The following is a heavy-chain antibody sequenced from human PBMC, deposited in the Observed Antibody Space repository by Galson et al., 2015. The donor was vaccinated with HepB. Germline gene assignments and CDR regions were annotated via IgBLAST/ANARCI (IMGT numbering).Heavy chain of an antibody. J-gene: IGHJ3*02. Sequence: SVKVSCKAPGYTFTSYGISWVRQAPGQGLEWMGWISAYNGNTNYAQKLQGRVTMTTDTSTSTAYMELRSLRSDDTAVYYCARVDYEMDAFDIWGQVTMVTVSS. CDR2: ISAYNGNT. CDR1: GYTFTSYG. D-gene: IGHD3-16*01. CDR3: ARVDYEMDAFDI. V-gene: IGHV1-18*04.